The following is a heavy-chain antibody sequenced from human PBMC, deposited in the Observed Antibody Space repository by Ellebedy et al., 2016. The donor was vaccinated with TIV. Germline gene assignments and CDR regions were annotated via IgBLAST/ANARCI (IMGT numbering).Heavy chain of an antibody. CDR3: ARDKSQIAASVTGSFGY. V-gene: IGHV1-46*01. CDR2: INPSGGTT. J-gene: IGHJ4*02. D-gene: IGHD6-13*01. Sequence: AASVKVSCKASGYTFISYYVHWVRQAPGQGLEWMGIINPSGGTTTYAQKFQGRVTMTRDTSTSTVFMELSSLRSEDTAVYYCARDKSQIAASVTGSFGYWGQGTLVTVSS. CDR1: GYTFISYY.